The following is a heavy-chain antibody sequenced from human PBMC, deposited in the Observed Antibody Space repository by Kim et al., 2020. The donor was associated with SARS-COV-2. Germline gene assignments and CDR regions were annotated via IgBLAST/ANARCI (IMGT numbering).Heavy chain of an antibody. CDR3: ARGAAAARLRLDY. V-gene: IGHV4-59*09. D-gene: IGHD6-25*01. J-gene: IGHJ4*01. Sequence: KYNPSLSSRVSISRDTAQNQFSLRITPVTATDTAVYYCARGAAAARLRLDYWGLGALVTVSS.